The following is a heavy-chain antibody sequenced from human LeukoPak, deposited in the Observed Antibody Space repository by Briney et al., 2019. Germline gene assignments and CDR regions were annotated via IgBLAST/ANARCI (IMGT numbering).Heavy chain of an antibody. CDR3: SRGPSRGYDYGDSGDFQH. CDR2: ISYDGSNK. CDR1: GFTFSSYG. D-gene: IGHD4-17*01. V-gene: IGHV3-30*03. J-gene: IGHJ1*01. Sequence: PSGRSLRLSCAASGFTFSSYGMHWVRQAPGKGLEWVAVISYDGSNKYYADSVKGRFTISRDNSKNTLYLQMNSLRAEDTAVYYCSRGPSRGYDYGDSGDFQHWGQGTLVTVSS.